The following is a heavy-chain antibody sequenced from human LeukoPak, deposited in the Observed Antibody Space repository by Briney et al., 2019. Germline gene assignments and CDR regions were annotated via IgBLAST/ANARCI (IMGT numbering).Heavy chain of an antibody. Sequence: PGGSLRLSCAASGFTFNKYWLTWVRQAPGKGXEXXXXXXXDDSQIYYLESVEGRFTITRDNAKNSLHLQMNSLRAEDTAVYYCARGYYYSGTYYLSFFDYWGQGTLVTVSS. J-gene: IGHJ4*02. CDR3: ARGYYYSGTYYLSFFDY. CDR2: XXXDDSQI. D-gene: IGHD3-10*01. V-gene: IGHV3-7*01. CDR1: GFTFNKYW.